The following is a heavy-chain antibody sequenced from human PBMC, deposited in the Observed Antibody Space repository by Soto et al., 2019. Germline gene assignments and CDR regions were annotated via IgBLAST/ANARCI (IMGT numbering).Heavy chain of an antibody. CDR3: PRGRYTWRYASDI. CDR2: MNPNSGNS. D-gene: IGHD1-20*01. Sequence: QVQLVQSGAEVKKPGASVKVSCKASGYTFTSYDINWVRQATGQGLEWMGWMNPNSGNSGYAQKLHSRVTMTWHTSIRTAFFNPSSLRTQDTAVYYSPRGRYTWRYASDIWGQGTMVTVSS. V-gene: IGHV1-8*01. J-gene: IGHJ3*02. CDR1: GYTFTSYD.